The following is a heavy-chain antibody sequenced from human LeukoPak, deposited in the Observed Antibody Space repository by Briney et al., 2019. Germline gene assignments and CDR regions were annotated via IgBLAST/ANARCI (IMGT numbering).Heavy chain of an antibody. CDR3: VKDGSGSYYTYYFDY. J-gene: IGHJ4*02. CDR2: ISSNGGST. V-gene: IGHV3-64D*06. D-gene: IGHD3-10*01. Sequence: PGGSLRLSCAASGFTFSSYTMYWVRQAPGKGLEYVSAISSNGGSTYYADSVKGRFTISRDNSKNTLYLQMSSLRAEDTAVYYCVKDGSGSYYTYYFDYWGQGTLVTVSS. CDR1: GFTFSSYT.